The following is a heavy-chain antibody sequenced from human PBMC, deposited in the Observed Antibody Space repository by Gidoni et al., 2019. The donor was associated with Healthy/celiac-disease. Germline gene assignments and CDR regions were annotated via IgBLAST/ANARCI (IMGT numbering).Heavy chain of an antibody. J-gene: IGHJ5*02. Sequence: QLQLQESGPGLVKPSETLSLTCPVSGGSISSSSYYWGWIRQPPGKGLAWIGSIYYSGSTYYNPSLKSRVTISVDTSKNQFSLKLSSVTAADTAVYYCARTWITMIVEENWFDPWGQGTLVTVSS. V-gene: IGHV4-39*01. D-gene: IGHD3-22*01. CDR1: GGSISSSSYY. CDR2: IYYSGST. CDR3: ARTWITMIVEENWFDP.